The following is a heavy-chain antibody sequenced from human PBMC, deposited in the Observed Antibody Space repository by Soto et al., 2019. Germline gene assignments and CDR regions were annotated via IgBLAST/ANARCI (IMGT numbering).Heavy chain of an antibody. Sequence: QVQLVQSGTEVKKPGSSVKVSCKASGGTFSRYTISWVRQAPGQGLEWMGRIIPILCIANYEQKFQGRVTITEYKSTSTAYMELSSPRAEDADVYSCANICFGEDAFVVPTEFDYWGQGTLVTVCS. CDR1: GGTFSRYT. D-gene: IGHD3-10*01. CDR3: ANICFGEDAFVVPTEFDY. CDR2: IIPILCIA. J-gene: IGHJ4*02. V-gene: IGHV1-69*02.